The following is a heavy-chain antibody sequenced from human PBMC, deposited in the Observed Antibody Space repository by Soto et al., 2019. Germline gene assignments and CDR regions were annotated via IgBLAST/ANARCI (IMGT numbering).Heavy chain of an antibody. CDR2: VISLFGPA. V-gene: IGHV1-69*01. CDR1: GGTFSSHS. J-gene: IGHJ4*02. Sequence: VQLMQSGAEVKKPGSSVKVSCKASGGTFSSHSINWVRQAPGQGHEWMGGVISLFGPANYAHNFKGRVTITADQTTSTAYMALYSLRADDTAVYYCAREVGYGDFTAALLDWGQGTLVTVSS. D-gene: IGHD4-17*01. CDR3: AREVGYGDFTAALLD.